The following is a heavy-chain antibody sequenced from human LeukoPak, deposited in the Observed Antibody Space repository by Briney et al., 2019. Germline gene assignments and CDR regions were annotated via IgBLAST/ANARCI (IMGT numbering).Heavy chain of an antibody. CDR2: IIPIFGTA. J-gene: IGHJ5*02. D-gene: IGHD3-3*01. V-gene: IGHV1-69*13. CDR1: GGTFSSYA. Sequence: ASVNVSCTASGGTFSSYAISWVRQAPGQGLEWMGGIIPIFGTANYAQKFQGRVTITADESTSTAYMELSSLRSEDTAVYYCARESGYETYNWFDPWGQGTLVTVSS. CDR3: ARESGYETYNWFDP.